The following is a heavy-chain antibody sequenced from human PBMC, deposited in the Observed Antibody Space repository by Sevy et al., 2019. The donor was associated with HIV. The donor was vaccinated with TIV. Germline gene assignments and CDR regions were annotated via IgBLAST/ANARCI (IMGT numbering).Heavy chain of an antibody. Sequence: GGSLRLSCAAFGFTFNTYAMHWVRQPPGKGLEGVAVIWHDGSEKYDAHPVEGRFTISRDNSRNMLYLQVNTLRAEDTAGCILATYPLYHYYSGSFYRFYYGMDVWGQGTTVTVSS. CDR1: GFTFNTYA. D-gene: IGHD3-10*01. J-gene: IGHJ6*02. CDR3: ATYPLYHYYSGSFYRFYYGMDV. V-gene: IGHV3-33*01. CDR2: IWHDGSEK.